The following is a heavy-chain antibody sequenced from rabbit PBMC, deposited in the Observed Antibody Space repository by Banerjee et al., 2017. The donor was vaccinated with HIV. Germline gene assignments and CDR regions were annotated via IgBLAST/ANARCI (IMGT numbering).Heavy chain of an antibody. V-gene: IGHV1S43*01. Sequence: QALEEYGGDLVKPGGSLTLTCKASGFDLSSYYYMCWVRQAPGKGLEWIACINTSSGNTVYASWVNGRFTISRSTSLNTVDLKMTSLTAADTATYFCARDLAGVIGWNFDLWGQGTLVTVS. J-gene: IGHJ4*01. CDR3: ARDLAGVIGWNFDL. D-gene: IGHD4-1*01. CDR1: GFDLSSYYY. CDR2: INTSSGNT.